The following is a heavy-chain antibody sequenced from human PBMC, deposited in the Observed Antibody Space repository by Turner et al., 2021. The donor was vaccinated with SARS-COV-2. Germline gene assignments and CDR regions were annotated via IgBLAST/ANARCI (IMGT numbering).Heavy chain of an antibody. CDR3: ARESYGMDV. V-gene: IGHV3-53*02. CDR2: IYSGGST. Sequence: EVQLVATGGGLLLPGGSLRLSCAASGLTVSSNYMSWVRQAPGKGVEWVSIIYSGGSTFYAESVKGRFTISRDNSKNTLYLQMNSLGAEDTAVYYCARESYGMDVWGQGTTVTVSS. CDR1: GLTVSSNY. J-gene: IGHJ6*02.